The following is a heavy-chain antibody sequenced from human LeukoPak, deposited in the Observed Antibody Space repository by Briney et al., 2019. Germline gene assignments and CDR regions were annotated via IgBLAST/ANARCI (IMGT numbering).Heavy chain of an antibody. CDR3: STGTSLVY. J-gene: IGHJ4*02. V-gene: IGHV3-15*01. CDR1: GFTFRNVW. CDR2: IKSKADGGTR. Sequence: GGSLRLSCAASGFTFRNVWMNWVRQAPGKGLEWVGRIKSKADGGTRDYAAAVIGRFTISRNDSESIVPLQMNSLKTEDTALYYCSTGTSLVYWGQGTLVTVSS.